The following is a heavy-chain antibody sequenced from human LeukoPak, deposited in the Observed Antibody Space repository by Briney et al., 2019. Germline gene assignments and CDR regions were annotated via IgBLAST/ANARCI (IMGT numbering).Heavy chain of an antibody. D-gene: IGHD6-13*01. V-gene: IGHV3-23*01. Sequence: GGSLRLSCAASGFTFRSYAMTWVRQAPGKGLEWVSSISGSGDNTYYADSVKGRFTISRDNSKITLYLQMNSLRAEDTAVYYCAKTRPLDSSSWSHGDYWGQGTLVTVSS. CDR3: AKTRPLDSSSWSHGDY. J-gene: IGHJ4*02. CDR1: GFTFRSYA. CDR2: ISGSGDNT.